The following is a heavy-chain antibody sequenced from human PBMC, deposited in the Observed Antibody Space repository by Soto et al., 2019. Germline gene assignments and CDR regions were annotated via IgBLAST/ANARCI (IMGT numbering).Heavy chain of an antibody. V-gene: IGHV1-18*01. J-gene: IGHJ2*01. Sequence: TVKVSCKASGYTFSNFGISWVRQAPGEGLEWMGWISPNSEKTKIAQRFQGRVTMTTDISTSTSYLELRGLTSDDTAVYYCTNDGKLHYIYTGHSVNHLWGR. CDR2: ISPNSEKT. CDR3: TNDGKLHYIYTGHSVNHL. D-gene: IGHD3-9*01. CDR1: GYTFSNFG.